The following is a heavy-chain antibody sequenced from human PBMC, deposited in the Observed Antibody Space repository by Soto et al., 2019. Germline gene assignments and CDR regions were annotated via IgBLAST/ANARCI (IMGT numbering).Heavy chain of an antibody. CDR3: ARDRIAAAGHNWFDP. Sequence: QGQLVQSGAEVKKPGSSVKVSCKASGGTFSSYTISWVRQAPGQGLEWMGRIIPILGIANYAQKFQGRVTITADKSTSTAYMELSSLRSEDTAVYYCARDRIAAAGHNWFDPWGQGTLVTVSS. V-gene: IGHV1-69*08. D-gene: IGHD6-13*01. CDR1: GGTFSSYT. J-gene: IGHJ5*02. CDR2: IIPILGIA.